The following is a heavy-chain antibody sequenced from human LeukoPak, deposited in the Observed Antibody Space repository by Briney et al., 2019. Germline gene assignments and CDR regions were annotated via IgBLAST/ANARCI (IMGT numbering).Heavy chain of an antibody. V-gene: IGHV3-23*01. CDR1: GFTFSSYA. D-gene: IGHD3-22*01. J-gene: IGHJ4*02. CDR2: ISGSGGST. Sequence: GGSLRLSCAASGFTFSSYAMSWVRQAPGKGLEWVSAISGSGGSTYYADSVKGRFTISRDNSKNALYLQMNSLRAEDTAVYYCAKDTMIVVAAFDYWGQGTLVTVSS. CDR3: AKDTMIVVAAFDY.